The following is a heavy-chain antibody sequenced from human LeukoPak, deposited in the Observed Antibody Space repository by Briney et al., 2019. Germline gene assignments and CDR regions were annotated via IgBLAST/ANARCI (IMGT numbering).Heavy chain of an antibody. D-gene: IGHD3-10*01. CDR2: IYYSGST. J-gene: IGHJ6*02. CDR1: GGSISSSF. Sequence: SETLSLTCTVSGGSISSSFWSWVRQPPGKGLEWIGYIYYSGSTNYNPSLKSRVTISVDTSKNQFSLKLSSVTAADTAVYYCARSYYGDYYDYAMDVWGQGTAVTVSS. CDR3: ARSYYGDYYDYAMDV. V-gene: IGHV4-59*08.